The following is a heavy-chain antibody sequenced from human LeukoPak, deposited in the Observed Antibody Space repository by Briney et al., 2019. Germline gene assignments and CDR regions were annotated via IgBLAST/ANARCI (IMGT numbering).Heavy chain of an antibody. J-gene: IGHJ4*02. CDR1: GFTFSSYW. CDR3: ARGGDTSNWYPGYFDY. V-gene: IGHV3-74*01. D-gene: IGHD6-13*01. CDR2: IKSDGSST. Sequence: GGSLRLSCAASGFTFSSYWTYWVRQAPGKGPVWVSRIKSDGSSTRFADSVQGRFTISRGNGKNTVYLQMNSLRAEDTAVYYCARGGDTSNWYPGYFDYWGQGALVTVSS.